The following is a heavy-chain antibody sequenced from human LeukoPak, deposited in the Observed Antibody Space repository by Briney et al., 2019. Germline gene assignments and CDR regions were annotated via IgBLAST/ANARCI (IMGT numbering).Heavy chain of an antibody. V-gene: IGHV1-46*01. D-gene: IGHD6-13*01. CDR3: AREGVAAAGKDY. CDR1: GYTFTSYY. J-gene: IGHJ4*02. CDR2: INPSGGST. Sequence: ASVKVSCKASGYTFTSYYMHWVRQAPGQGLEWMGIINPSGGSTSYAQKFQGRVTMTRDTSTSTVYMELSNLRSEDTAVYYCAREGVAAAGKDYWGQGTLVTVSS.